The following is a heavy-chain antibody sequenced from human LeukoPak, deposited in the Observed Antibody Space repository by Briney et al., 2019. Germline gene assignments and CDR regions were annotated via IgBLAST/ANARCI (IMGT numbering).Heavy chain of an antibody. CDR3: ARVIAAANDYYFDY. D-gene: IGHD6-13*01. CDR1: GGSFSGYY. V-gene: IGHV4-31*11. Sequence: SETLSLTCAVYGGSFSGYYWSWIRQHPGKGLEWIGYIYYSGSTYYNPSLKSRVTISVDTSKNQFSLKLSSVTAADTAVYYCARVIAAANDYYFDYWGQGTLVTVSS. J-gene: IGHJ4*02. CDR2: IYYSGST.